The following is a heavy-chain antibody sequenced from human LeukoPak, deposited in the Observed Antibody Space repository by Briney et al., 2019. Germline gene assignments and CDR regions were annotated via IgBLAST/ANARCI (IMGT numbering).Heavy chain of an antibody. CDR3: ARHRFGSGILTDY. CDR1: GFTFSSYW. CDR2: INSDGSST. D-gene: IGHD3-10*01. Sequence: GGSLRLSCAASGFTFSSYWMHWVRQAPGKGLVWVSRINSDGSSTNYADSVKGRFTISRDNAKNTLHLQMNSLRAEDTAVYYCARHRFGSGILTDYWGQGTLVTVSS. J-gene: IGHJ4*02. V-gene: IGHV3-74*01.